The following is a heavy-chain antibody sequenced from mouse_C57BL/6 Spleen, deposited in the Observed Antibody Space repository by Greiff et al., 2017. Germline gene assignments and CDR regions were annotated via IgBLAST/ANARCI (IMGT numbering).Heavy chain of an antibody. CDR1: GYTFTSYW. Sequence: QVQLQQPGAELVKPGASVKLSCKASGYTFTSYWMHWVKQRPGRCLEWFGRIDPNSGGTKYNEKFKSKATLTVDKPSSTAYMQLSSLTSVDSAVYDCARENYYGSSYFDYWGQGTTLTVSS. CDR2: IDPNSGGT. V-gene: IGHV1-72*01. J-gene: IGHJ2*01. CDR3: ARENYYGSSYFDY. D-gene: IGHD1-1*01.